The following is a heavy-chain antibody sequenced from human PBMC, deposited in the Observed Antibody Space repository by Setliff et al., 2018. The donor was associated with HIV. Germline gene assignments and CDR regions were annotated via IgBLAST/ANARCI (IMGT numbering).Heavy chain of an antibody. V-gene: IGHV4-61*09. CDR2: ISTSGTT. CDR1: GGSFSGTYY. D-gene: IGHD2-15*01. J-gene: IGHJ5*02. Sequence: PSETLSLTCAVYGGSFSGTYYWSWIRQPAGMRLEWIGHISTSGTTNYSPSLKSRVTMSVDRSKNQFSLRLTSVTAADTAMYYCARVSRLHPFDPWGQGTLVTVSS. CDR3: ARVSRLHPFDP.